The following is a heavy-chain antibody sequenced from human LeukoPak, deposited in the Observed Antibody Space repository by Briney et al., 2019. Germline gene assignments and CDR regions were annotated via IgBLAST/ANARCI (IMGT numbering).Heavy chain of an antibody. CDR3: ASPVATQLELRN. CDR2: INPNSGGT. Sequence: ASVKVSCKTSGYTFTGYYMHWVRQALGQGLEWMGWINPNSGGTNYAQKFQGRVTMTRDTSISTAYMELSRLRSDDTAVYYCASPVATQLELRNWGQGTLVTVSS. D-gene: IGHD1-7*01. V-gene: IGHV1-2*02. J-gene: IGHJ4*02. CDR1: GYTFTGYY.